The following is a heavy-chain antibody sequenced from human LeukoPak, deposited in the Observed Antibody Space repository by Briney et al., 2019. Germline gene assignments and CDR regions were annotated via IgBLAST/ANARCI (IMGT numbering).Heavy chain of an antibody. CDR2: IYPGDSDT. J-gene: IGHJ3*02. CDR3: AKRRSPALYDAFDM. CDR1: GYHFTSYW. Sequence: GESLKISCKASGYHFTSYWIGWVRQVPGKGLEWMGIIYPGDSDTRYSPSFQGQVTISADKSINTAYLQWTSLKASDTAMYYCAKRRSPALYDAFDMWGQGTRVTVSS. D-gene: IGHD1-14*01. V-gene: IGHV5-51*01.